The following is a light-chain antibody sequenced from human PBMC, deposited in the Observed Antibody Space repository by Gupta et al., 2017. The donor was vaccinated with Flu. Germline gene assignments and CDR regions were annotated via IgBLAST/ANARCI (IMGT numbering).Light chain of an antibody. V-gene: IGKV3-15*01. CDR2: GAS. CDR3: QQYNNWLG. J-gene: IGKJ4*01. Sequence: EIVMTQSPATLSVSPGERATLSCRASQSVSSNLAWYQQKPGQAPRLLIYGASTRATGIPARFSGSGSGTEFTLTISSLQSEDFAVYYCQQYNNWLGVGGGTKVEIK. CDR1: QSVSSN.